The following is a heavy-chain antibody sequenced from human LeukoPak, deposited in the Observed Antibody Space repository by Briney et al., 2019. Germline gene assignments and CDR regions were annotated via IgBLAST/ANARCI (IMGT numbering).Heavy chain of an antibody. J-gene: IGHJ5*02. V-gene: IGHV4-59*08. CDR3: ARHVSGSYYP. CDR1: GGSISSYY. CDR2: IYYSGNT. D-gene: IGHD1-26*01. Sequence: SETLSLTCTVSGGSISSYYWSWIRQPPGKGLEWIGYIYYSGNTNYNPSLKSRVTISVDTSKNQFSLKLSPVTAADTAVYYCARHVSGSYYPWGQGTLVTVSS.